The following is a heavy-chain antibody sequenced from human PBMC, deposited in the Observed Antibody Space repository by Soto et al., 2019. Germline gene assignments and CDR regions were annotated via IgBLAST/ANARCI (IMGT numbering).Heavy chain of an antibody. V-gene: IGHV4-39*01. Sequence: QLQLQESGPGLVKPSETLSLTCTVSGGSISSSSYYWGWIRQPPGKGLEWIGSNYYSGRTYYNPSLPSRVPLSVDTSKNPFSLTLRSVTAADTAVYYCATPWLRSGHYRGQRTLLTVSS. CDR1: GGSISSSSYY. D-gene: IGHD5-12*01. CDR3: ATPWLRSGHY. CDR2: NYYSGRT. J-gene: IGHJ4*02.